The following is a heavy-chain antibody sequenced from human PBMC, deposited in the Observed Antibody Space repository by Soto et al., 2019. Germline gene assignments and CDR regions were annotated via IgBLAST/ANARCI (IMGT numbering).Heavy chain of an antibody. Sequence: QVQLVQSGAEVKKPGASVKVSCKASGYTFTSYGISWVRQAPGQGLEWMGWISGYNGNTNYAQKLQGRVTMTKGTTTSTAYIEQRSLRSDDTAVYYCARGHPTNYYGSGSYYNSLWGQGTLVTVSS. V-gene: IGHV1-18*01. CDR3: ARGHPTNYYGSGSYYNSL. CDR1: GYTFTSYG. D-gene: IGHD3-10*01. J-gene: IGHJ4*02. CDR2: ISGYNGNT.